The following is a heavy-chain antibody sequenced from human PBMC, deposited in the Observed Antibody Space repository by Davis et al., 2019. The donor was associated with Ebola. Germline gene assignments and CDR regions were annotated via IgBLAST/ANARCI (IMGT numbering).Heavy chain of an antibody. CDR1: GGSISSYY. CDR2: IYYSGST. D-gene: IGHD1-26*01. V-gene: IGHV4-59*01. Sequence: MPSETLSLTCTASGGSISSYYWSWIRQPPGKGLEWIGYIYYSGSTNYNPSLKSRVTISVDTSKNQFSLKLSSVTAADTAVYYCARDRKYSGSYYFDYWGQGNLVTVSS. CDR3: ARDRKYSGSYYFDY. J-gene: IGHJ4*02.